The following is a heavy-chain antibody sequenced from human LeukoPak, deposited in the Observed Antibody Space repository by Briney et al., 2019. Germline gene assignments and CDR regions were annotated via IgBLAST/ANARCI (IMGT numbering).Heavy chain of an antibody. V-gene: IGHV1-2*06. J-gene: IGHJ4*02. Sequence: ASVKVSCKASGGTFSSYAISWVRQAPGQGLEWMGRINPNSGATNYAQKFQGRFTMTRDTSITTAYMELSSLTSDDTAVYYCARGRCSSASCWNDYWGQGALVTVSS. D-gene: IGHD2-2*01. CDR3: ARGRCSSASCWNDY. CDR2: INPNSGAT. CDR1: GGTFSSYA.